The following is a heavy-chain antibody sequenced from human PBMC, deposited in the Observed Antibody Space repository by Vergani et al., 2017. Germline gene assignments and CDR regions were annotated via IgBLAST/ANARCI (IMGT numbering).Heavy chain of an antibody. V-gene: IGHV1-46*03. CDR2: INPSGGTT. Sequence: QVQLVQSGAEVKKPGASVKVSCKASGYTFTGYYVHWVRQAPGQGLEWMGIINPSGGTTSYAQKFQGRVTMTRDTSTSTVYMELSSLRSEDTAVYYCARVGSYCSSTSCYDYWGQGTLVTVSS. CDR1: GYTFTGYY. CDR3: ARVGSYCSSTSCYDY. J-gene: IGHJ4*02. D-gene: IGHD2-2*01.